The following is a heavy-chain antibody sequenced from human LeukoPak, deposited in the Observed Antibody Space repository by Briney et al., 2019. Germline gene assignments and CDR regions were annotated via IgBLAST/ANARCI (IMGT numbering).Heavy chain of an antibody. J-gene: IGHJ4*02. CDR3: TRGTTAARPDYFDY. V-gene: IGHV3-74*01. CDR1: GFTFSSYW. Sequence: GGSLRLSCAASGFTFSSYWMHWVRQAPGKGQVWVSRIHTDGSATDYADSVKGRFTISRDNAKNTLFLQMNSLRDEDTAVYYCTRGTTAARPDYFDYWGQGTLVTVSS. D-gene: IGHD6-6*01. CDR2: IHTDGSAT.